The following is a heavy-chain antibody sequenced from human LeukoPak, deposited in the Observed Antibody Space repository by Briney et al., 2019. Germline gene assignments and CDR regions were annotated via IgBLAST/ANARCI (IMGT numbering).Heavy chain of an antibody. CDR1: GYTFTSYY. J-gene: IGHJ3*02. V-gene: IGHV1-46*01. Sequence: ASVKVSCKASGYTFTSYYMHWVRQAPGQGLEWMGIINPSGGSTSYAQKFQGRVTMTRDTSTSTVYMELSSLRSEDTAVYYCARGAEMATIDDDAFDIWGQGTMVTVSP. CDR3: ARGAEMATIDDDAFDI. D-gene: IGHD5-24*01. CDR2: INPSGGST.